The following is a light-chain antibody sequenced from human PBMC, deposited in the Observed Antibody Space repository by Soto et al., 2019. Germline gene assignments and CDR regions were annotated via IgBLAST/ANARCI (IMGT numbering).Light chain of an antibody. CDR1: SSDVGSYNL. J-gene: IGLJ1*01. Sequence: QSALTQPASVSGSPGQSITISCTGTSSDVGSYNLVSWYQQHPGKAPKLIIYEGSKRPSGVSNRFSGSKSGSTASLTISGLQAEDEADYYCCSYAGSSTLYVFGTGTKLTVL. CDR3: CSYAGSSTLYV. V-gene: IGLV2-23*01. CDR2: EGS.